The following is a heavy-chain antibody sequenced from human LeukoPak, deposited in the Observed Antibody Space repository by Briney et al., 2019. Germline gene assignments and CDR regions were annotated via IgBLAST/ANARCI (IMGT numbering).Heavy chain of an antibody. V-gene: IGHV3-21*01. CDR3: ARAYSGSYEDY. D-gene: IGHD1-26*01. CDR2: ISGSSSRI. Sequence: PGGSLRLSCAASWFTFGSYTMNWGRQAPGTGLEWASSISGSSSRIDYAASVEGRFTISRDNAKNSLYLQMTRLRAEDTPVYYCARAYSGSYEDYWGQGTLVTVSS. J-gene: IGHJ4*02. CDR1: WFTFGSYT.